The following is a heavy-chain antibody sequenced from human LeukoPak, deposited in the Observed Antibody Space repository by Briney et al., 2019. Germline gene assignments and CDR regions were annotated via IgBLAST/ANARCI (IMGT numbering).Heavy chain of an antibody. D-gene: IGHD3-22*01. CDR1: GITLSNYA. V-gene: IGHV3-23*01. J-gene: IGHJ4*02. CDR2: ISGSGGGT. Sequence: GGSLRLSCAVSGITLSNYAMSWVRQAPGKGPEWVAGISGSGGGTHYADSVKGRFTISRDNPKNTLYLQMNNLRAGDTAVYFCAKRGVVIRVILVGFHKEAYYFDSWGQGALVTVSP. CDR3: AKRGVVIRVILVGFHKEAYYFDS.